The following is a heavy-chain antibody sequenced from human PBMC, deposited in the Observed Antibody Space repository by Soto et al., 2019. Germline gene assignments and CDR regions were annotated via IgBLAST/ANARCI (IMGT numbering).Heavy chain of an antibody. Sequence: GGSLRLSCAASGFTVSSNYMSWVRQAPGKGLEWVSVIYSGGSTYYADSVKGRFTISRDNSKNTLYLQMNSLRAEDTAVYYCARDRRVDYYYYGMDVWGQGTKVTVSS. CDR2: IYSGGST. D-gene: IGHD2-15*01. J-gene: IGHJ6*02. CDR1: GFTVSSNY. CDR3: ARDRRVDYYYYGMDV. V-gene: IGHV3-53*01.